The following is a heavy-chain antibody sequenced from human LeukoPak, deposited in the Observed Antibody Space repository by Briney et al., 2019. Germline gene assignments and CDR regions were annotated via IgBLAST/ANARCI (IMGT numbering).Heavy chain of an antibody. J-gene: IGHJ3*02. CDR3: ARIRPDYYGSGSYYNGNAFDI. CDR1: GYTFTSYD. CDR2: MNPNSGNT. V-gene: IGHV1-8*01. D-gene: IGHD3-10*01. Sequence: GASVTVSCTASGYTFTSYDINWVRQATGQGLEWMGWMNPNSGNTGYAQKFQGRVTMTRNTSISTAYMELSSLRSEDTAVYYCARIRPDYYGSGSYYNGNAFDIWGQGTMVTVSS.